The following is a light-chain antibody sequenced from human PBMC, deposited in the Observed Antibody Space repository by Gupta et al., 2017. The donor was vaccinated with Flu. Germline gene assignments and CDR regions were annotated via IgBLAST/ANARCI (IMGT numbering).Light chain of an antibody. CDR3: QQYHYWPRT. V-gene: IGKV3-15*01. Sequence: EIVMTHSPATLSVSPGERATLSCRASQSVSGHLVWYQQKPGQAPRLLIFGASTRATGIPARFSGSGSGTDFTLTISRLQSEDSAVYYCQQYHYWPRTFGQGTKVEIK. CDR1: QSVSGH. CDR2: GAS. J-gene: IGKJ1*01.